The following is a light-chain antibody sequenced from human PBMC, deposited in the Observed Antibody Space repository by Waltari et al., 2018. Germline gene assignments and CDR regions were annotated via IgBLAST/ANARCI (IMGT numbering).Light chain of an antibody. CDR3: VLYMGSGIWV. V-gene: IGLV8-61*01. J-gene: IGLJ3*02. CDR1: SGSVSSTSY. Sequence: QTVVTQEPSLSVSPGGTVTLTCALSSGSVSSTSYASWYQQTPGQAPRPLVYKINRRSSGVPDRFSGSMLGNKAALTITGAQAEDESDYYCVLYMGSGIWVFGGGTKLTVL. CDR2: KIN.